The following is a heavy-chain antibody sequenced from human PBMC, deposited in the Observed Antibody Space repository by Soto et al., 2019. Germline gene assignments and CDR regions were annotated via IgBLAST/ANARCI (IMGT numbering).Heavy chain of an antibody. D-gene: IGHD3-10*01. Sequence: PGGSLRLSCTASGFTFGDYAMSWFRQAPGKGLEWVGFIRSKAYGGTTEYAASVKGRFTISRDDSKSIAYLQMNSLKTEDTAVYYCTRDTSHYYGSGSYYDMGFAIWGQGTMVTVSS. CDR1: GFTFGDYA. V-gene: IGHV3-49*03. J-gene: IGHJ3*02. CDR2: IRSKAYGGTT. CDR3: TRDTSHYYGSGSYYDMGFAI.